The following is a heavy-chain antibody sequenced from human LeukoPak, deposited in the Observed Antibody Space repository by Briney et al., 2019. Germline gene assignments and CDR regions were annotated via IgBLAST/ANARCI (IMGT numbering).Heavy chain of an antibody. V-gene: IGHV1-69*04. Sequence: SVKVSCKASGGTFSSYAISWVRQAPGQGLEWMGRIIPILGIANYAQKFQGRVTITADKSTGTAYMELSSLRSEDTAVYYCARDRLYYGMDVWGQGTTVTVSS. D-gene: IGHD3-22*01. J-gene: IGHJ6*02. CDR2: IIPILGIA. CDR3: ARDRLYYGMDV. CDR1: GGTFSSYA.